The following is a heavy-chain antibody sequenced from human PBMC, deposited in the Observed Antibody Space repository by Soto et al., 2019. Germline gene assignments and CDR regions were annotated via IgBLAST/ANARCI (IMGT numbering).Heavy chain of an antibody. CDR3: ARAHGNPFFYYYGIDV. V-gene: IGHV3-21*01. D-gene: IGHD3-3*01. J-gene: IGHJ6*02. CDR1: GFTFSTYS. CDR2: ISSGSSYI. Sequence: PGGSLRLSCAASGFTFSTYSMNWVRQAPGKGLEWVSSISSGSSYIYYADSVKGRFTISRDNAKKSLFLQMNSLRAEDTAVYYCARAHGNPFFYYYGIDVWGQGTTVTVSS.